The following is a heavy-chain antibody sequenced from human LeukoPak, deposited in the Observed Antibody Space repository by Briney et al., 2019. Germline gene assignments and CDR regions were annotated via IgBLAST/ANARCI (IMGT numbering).Heavy chain of an antibody. J-gene: IGHJ3*02. V-gene: IGHV4-34*01. D-gene: IGHD3-16*01. CDR2: INHSGST. Sequence: PSETLSLTCAVYGGSFSGYYWSWIRQPPGKGLEWIGEINHSGSTNYNPSLKSRVTISVDTSKNQFSLKLSSVTAADTAVYYCARERARYVINDAFDIWGQGTMVTVSS. CDR1: GGSFSGYY. CDR3: ARERARYVINDAFDI.